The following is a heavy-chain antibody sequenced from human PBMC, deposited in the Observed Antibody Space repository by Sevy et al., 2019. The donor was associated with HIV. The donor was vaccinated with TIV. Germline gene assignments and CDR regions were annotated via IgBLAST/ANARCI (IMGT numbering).Heavy chain of an antibody. CDR2: IKSKADNYAI. CDR1: GFTFSGSG. CDR3: ATWNGNYGLDY. V-gene: IGHV3-73*01. J-gene: IGHJ4*02. D-gene: IGHD4-17*01. Sequence: GGSLRLSCAASGFTFSGSGIHWVRQASGKGLDWVGRIKSKADNYAIAYAASVKVRFTVSRDDSKKTAYLEMNSRRSEDTAVYYCATWNGNYGLDYWGQGTLVTVSS.